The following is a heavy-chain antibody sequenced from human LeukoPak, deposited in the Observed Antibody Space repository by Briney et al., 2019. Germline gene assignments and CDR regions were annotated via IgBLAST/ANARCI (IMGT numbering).Heavy chain of an antibody. Sequence: ASVKVSCKASGYTFTSYYMHWVRQAPGQGLEWMGIINPSGGSTSYAQKFQGRVTMTRDMSTSTAYMELSRLRAEDTAVYYCAKDDYYDTSGYRDWGQGTLVTVSS. V-gene: IGHV1-46*01. D-gene: IGHD3-22*01. CDR3: AKDDYYDTSGYRD. CDR2: INPSGGST. J-gene: IGHJ4*02. CDR1: GYTFTSYY.